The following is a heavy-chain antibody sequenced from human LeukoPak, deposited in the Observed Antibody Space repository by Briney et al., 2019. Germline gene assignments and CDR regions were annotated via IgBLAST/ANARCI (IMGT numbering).Heavy chain of an antibody. D-gene: IGHD3-9*01. J-gene: IGHJ4*02. CDR2: ISWNSGSI. V-gene: IGHV3-9*01. CDR3: AKDIYDILTGVDY. CDR1: GFTFYDYA. Sequence: QPGGSLRLSCAASGFTFYDYAMHWVRHAPGKGLEWVSGISWNSGSIGYADSVKGRFTISRDNAKNSLYLQMISLRAEDTALYYCAKDIYDILTGVDYWGQGTLVTVSS.